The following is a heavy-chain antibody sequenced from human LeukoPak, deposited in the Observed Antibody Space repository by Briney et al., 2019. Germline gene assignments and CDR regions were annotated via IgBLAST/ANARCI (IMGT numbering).Heavy chain of an antibody. V-gene: IGHV3-23*01. CDR3: AKDLRLVPAAPFDY. CDR2: ISGSGGST. J-gene: IGHJ4*02. D-gene: IGHD2-2*01. Sequence: GGSLRLSCAASGFTFSSYWMHRVRQAPGKGLEWVSAISGSGGSTYYADSVKGRFTISRDNSKNTLYLQMNSLRAEDTAVYYCAKDLRLVPAAPFDYWGQGTLVTVSS. CDR1: GFTFSSYW.